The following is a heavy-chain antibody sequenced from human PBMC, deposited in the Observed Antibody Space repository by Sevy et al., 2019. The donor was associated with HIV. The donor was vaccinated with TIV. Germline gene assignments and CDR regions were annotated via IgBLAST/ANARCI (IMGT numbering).Heavy chain of an antibody. Sequence: GGSLRLSCVASGFIFSSYGMHWVRQAPGKGLEWVAVIWYDGSNNKYADSVKGRFTISRDNSKNTLYVQMNSLRAEDKAVYYCERALGYNAGNYGMDVWGQGTTVTVSS. CDR3: ERALGYNAGNYGMDV. CDR1: GFIFSSYG. CDR2: IWYDGSNN. D-gene: IGHD1-20*01. V-gene: IGHV3-33*01. J-gene: IGHJ6*02.